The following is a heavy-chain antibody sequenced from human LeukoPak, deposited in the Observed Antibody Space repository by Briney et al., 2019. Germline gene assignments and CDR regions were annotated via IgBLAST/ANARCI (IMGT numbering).Heavy chain of an antibody. CDR2: ISGSGGST. CDR3: AKDLELLYYYYMDV. V-gene: IGHV3-23*01. D-gene: IGHD1-7*01. CDR1: GFTFSSYA. Sequence: QPGGSLRLSCAASGFTFSSYAMSWVRQAPGKGLEWVSAISGSGGSTYYADSVKGRFTISRDNSKNTLYLQMNSLRAEDTAVYYCAKDLELLYYYYMDVWGKGTTVTVSS. J-gene: IGHJ6*03.